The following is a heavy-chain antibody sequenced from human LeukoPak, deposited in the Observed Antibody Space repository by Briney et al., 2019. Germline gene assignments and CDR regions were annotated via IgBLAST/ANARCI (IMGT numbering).Heavy chain of an antibody. CDR3: ARELYGSGKGDDY. CDR1: GGSFSGYY. Sequence: SETLSLTCAVYGGSFSGYYWTWIRQPPGKGLEWIGVVNHRGNTNYNPSLKSRVTISVDTSKNQFSLKLSSVTAADTAVYYCARELYGSGKGDDYWGQGTLVTVSS. J-gene: IGHJ4*02. V-gene: IGHV4-34*01. CDR2: VNHRGNT. D-gene: IGHD3-10*01.